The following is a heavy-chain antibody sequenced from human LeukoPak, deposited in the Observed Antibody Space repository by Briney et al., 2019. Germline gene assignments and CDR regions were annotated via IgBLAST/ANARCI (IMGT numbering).Heavy chain of an antibody. CDR3: TGVSFLEWLFNYMDV. D-gene: IGHD3-3*01. CDR2: IKSKTDGGTT. J-gene: IGHJ6*03. V-gene: IGHV3-15*01. CDR1: GFTFSNAW. Sequence: GGSLRLSCAASGFTFSNAWMSWVRQAPGKGLEWVGRIKSKTDGGTTDHAAPVKGRFTISRDDSKNTLYLQMNSLKTEDTAVYYCTGVSFLEWLFNYMDVWGKGTTVTVSS.